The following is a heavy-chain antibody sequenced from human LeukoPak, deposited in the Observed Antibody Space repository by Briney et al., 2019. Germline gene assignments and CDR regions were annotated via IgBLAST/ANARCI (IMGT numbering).Heavy chain of an antibody. CDR3: ARDRYYDSSGYYPYDALDI. J-gene: IGHJ3*02. Sequence: RGSLRLSCAASGFTFSSYWMSWVRQAPGKGLEWVANIKQDGSEKYYADSVKGRFTISRDNAKNSLYLQMNSLRAEDTAVYYCARDRYYDSSGYYPYDALDICGQGTMVTVSS. CDR1: GFTFSSYW. V-gene: IGHV3-7*01. D-gene: IGHD3-22*01. CDR2: IKQDGSEK.